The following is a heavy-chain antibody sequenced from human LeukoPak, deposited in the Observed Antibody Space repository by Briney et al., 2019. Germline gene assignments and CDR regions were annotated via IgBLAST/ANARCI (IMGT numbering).Heavy chain of an antibody. CDR2: IYPGGSDI. V-gene: IGHV5-51*01. CDR1: GYSFTTYW. J-gene: IGHJ3*02. CDR3: ARRRYSISSDVFDI. Sequence: GESLKISCKGSGYSFTTYWIGWVRQMPGKGLEWMGIIYPGGSDIRYSPSFQGQVTFSADKSISTAYLQWSSLKASDTAIYYCARRRYSISSDVFDIWGQGIRVTVSS. D-gene: IGHD6-6*01.